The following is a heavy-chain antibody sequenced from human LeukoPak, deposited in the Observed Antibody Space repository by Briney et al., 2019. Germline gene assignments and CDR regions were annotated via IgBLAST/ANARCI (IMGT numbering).Heavy chain of an antibody. CDR2: IWYDGSNK. J-gene: IGHJ4*02. CDR3: ARDYGAEYYFDY. V-gene: IGHV3-33*01. Sequence: GRSLRLSCAASGFTFSSYGMHWVRQAPGKGLEWVAVIWYDGSNKYYADSVKGRFTISRDNSKNTLYLQMNSLRAEDTAVYYCARDYGAEYYFDYWDQGTLVTVSS. CDR1: GFTFSSYG. D-gene: IGHD4-17*01.